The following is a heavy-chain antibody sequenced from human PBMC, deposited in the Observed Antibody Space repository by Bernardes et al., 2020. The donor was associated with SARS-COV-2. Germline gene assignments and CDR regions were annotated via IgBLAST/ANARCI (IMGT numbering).Heavy chain of an antibody. D-gene: IGHD3-22*01. CDR1: GGSISSYY. J-gene: IGHJ3*02. CDR2: IYYSGST. Sequence: SETLSLTCTVSGGSISSYYWNWIRQPPGKGLEWIGYIYYSGSTNYNPSLKSRVTISVDTSKNQFSLKLSSVTAADKAVYYCARVRDSSGYYFDAFDIWGQGTMVTVSS. CDR3: ARVRDSSGYYFDAFDI. V-gene: IGHV4-59*01.